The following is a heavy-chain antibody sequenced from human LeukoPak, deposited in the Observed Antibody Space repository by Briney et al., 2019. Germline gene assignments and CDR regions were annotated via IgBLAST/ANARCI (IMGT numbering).Heavy chain of an antibody. D-gene: IGHD3-10*01. J-gene: IGHJ4*02. CDR2: ITGNGGYNT. V-gene: IGHV3-23*01. CDR1: GFTFAGNA. CDR3: AKDGVWFGELGDY. Sequence: GESLRLSCAASGFTFAGNAMSWVRQAPGKGLEWVSGITGNGGYNTYYAESVKGRFIISRDDSKNTLYLQMNSLRAEDTAVYYCAKDGVWFGELGDYWGQGTLVTVSS.